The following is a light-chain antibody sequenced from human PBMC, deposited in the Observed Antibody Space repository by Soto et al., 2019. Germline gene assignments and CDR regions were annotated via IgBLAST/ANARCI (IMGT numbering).Light chain of an antibody. CDR3: QQYNGWPLP. CDR1: RSVSSN. V-gene: IGKV3-15*01. Sequence: DIVMTQSPATLSVSPGERATLSCRASRSVSSNLAWYQQKPGQAPRLLIYGASTRATGIPARFSGSGSGTEFTLIISSLQSEDFAVYSCQQYNGWPLPFGGGTKVEIK. J-gene: IGKJ4*01. CDR2: GAS.